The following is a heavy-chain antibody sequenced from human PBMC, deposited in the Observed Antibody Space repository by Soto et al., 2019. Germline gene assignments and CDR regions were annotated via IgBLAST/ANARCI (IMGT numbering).Heavy chain of an antibody. CDR1: GFTFSSYA. D-gene: IGHD4-17*01. CDR2: ISGSGGST. CDR3: AKTPKVTTIFLLDY. Sequence: WGSLRLSCAASGFTFSSYAMSWVRQAPGKGLEWVSAISGSGGSTYYADSVKGRFTISRDNSKNTLYLQMNSLRAEDTAVYYCAKTPKVTTIFLLDYWGQGTLVNVSP. V-gene: IGHV3-23*01. J-gene: IGHJ4*02.